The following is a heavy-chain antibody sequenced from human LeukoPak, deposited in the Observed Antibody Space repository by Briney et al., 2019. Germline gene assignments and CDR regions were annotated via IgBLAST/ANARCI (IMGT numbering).Heavy chain of an antibody. V-gene: IGHV4-34*01. J-gene: IGHJ4*02. D-gene: IGHD3-22*01. CDR1: GGSFSGYY. CDR2: INHSGST. Sequence: PSETLSLTCAVYGGSFSGYYWSWIRQPPGKGLEWIGEINHSGSTNYNLSLKSRVTISVDTSKNQFSLKLSSVTAADTAVYYCARGMVWRAYYDSSGYYFDYWGQGTLVTVSS. CDR3: ARGMVWRAYYDSSGYYFDY.